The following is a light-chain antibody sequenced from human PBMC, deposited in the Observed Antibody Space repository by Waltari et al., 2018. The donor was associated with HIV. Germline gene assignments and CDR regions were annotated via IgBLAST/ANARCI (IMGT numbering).Light chain of an antibody. CDR2: SNN. Sequence: QSVLTQPPSVSGTPGQGVTISSSGSSSNIGTPTVNWSQHRPGTTPKLLIYSNNQRPSGVPDRFSGSKSGTSASLAISGLQSEDEADYYCGAWDDTHSWVFGGGTKLTVL. J-gene: IGLJ3*02. CDR1: SSNIGTPT. V-gene: IGLV1-44*01. CDR3: GAWDDTHSWV.